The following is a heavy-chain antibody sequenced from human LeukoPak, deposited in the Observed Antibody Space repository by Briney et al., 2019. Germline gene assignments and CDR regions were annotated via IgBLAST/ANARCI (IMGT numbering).Heavy chain of an antibody. Sequence: GESLTLSCTASGYTFATYWIGWVRQMPGKGLEWMGTIYPSDSDTKYSPSFQGQVTISADESINTAYLQWSSLKASDTAIYYCARRDRGAFSPTYWGQGTLVTVSS. CDR2: IYPSDSDT. CDR3: ARRDRGAFSPTY. V-gene: IGHV5-51*01. D-gene: IGHD3-10*01. J-gene: IGHJ4*02. CDR1: GYTFATYW.